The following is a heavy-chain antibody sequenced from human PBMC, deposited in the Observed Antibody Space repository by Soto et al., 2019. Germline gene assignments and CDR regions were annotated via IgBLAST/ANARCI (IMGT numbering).Heavy chain of an antibody. CDR1: GGSFSGYY. CDR2: INHSGST. D-gene: IGHD6-6*01. Sequence: QVQLQQWGAGLLKPSETLSLTCAVYGGSFSGYYWSWIRQPPGKGLEWSGEINHSGSTNYNPSLKSRVTISVDTSKNQFSLKLSSVTAADTAVYYCARTSSFEYWGQGTLVTVSS. CDR3: ARTSSFEY. V-gene: IGHV4-34*01. J-gene: IGHJ4*02.